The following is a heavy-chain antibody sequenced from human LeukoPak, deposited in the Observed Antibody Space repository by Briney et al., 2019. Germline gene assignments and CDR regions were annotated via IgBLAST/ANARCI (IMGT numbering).Heavy chain of an antibody. CDR3: ATLIVVVPAATDAFDI. J-gene: IGHJ3*02. CDR1: GFTFSGYS. Sequence: GGSLRLSCAASGFTFSGYSMNWVRRAPGKGLEWVSCISSSSSTIYYADSVKGRFTISRDNAKNSLYLQMNSLRAEDTAVYYCATLIVVVPAATDAFDIWGQGTMVTVSS. CDR2: ISSSSSTI. D-gene: IGHD2-2*01. V-gene: IGHV3-48*01.